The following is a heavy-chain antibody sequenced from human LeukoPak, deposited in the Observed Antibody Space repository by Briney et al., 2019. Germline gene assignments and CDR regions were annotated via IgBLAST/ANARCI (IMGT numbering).Heavy chain of an antibody. CDR3: ARAWLRLNPYFDY. D-gene: IGHD5-12*01. CDR1: GYTFTGYY. J-gene: IGHJ4*02. Sequence: ASVKVSCKAPGYTFTGYYMHWVRHAPGQGIEWMGWINPNSGGTNYAQKFQGRVTMTRDTSISTSYMELSRLRSDDTAVYYCARAWLRLNPYFDYWGQGTLVTVSS. V-gene: IGHV1-2*02. CDR2: INPNSGGT.